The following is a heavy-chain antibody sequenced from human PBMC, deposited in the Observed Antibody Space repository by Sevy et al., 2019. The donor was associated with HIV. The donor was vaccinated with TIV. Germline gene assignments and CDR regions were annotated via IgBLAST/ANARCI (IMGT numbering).Heavy chain of an antibody. D-gene: IGHD2-15*01. V-gene: IGHV3-30-3*01. CDR3: ARYRNSGSRYYFDY. CDR1: GFTFSSYA. CDR2: ISYDGSNK. Sequence: GGCLRLSCAASGFTFSSYAMHWVRQAPGKGLEWMAVISYDGSNKYYADSVKGRFTISRDNSKNTLYLQMNSLRAEDTAVYYCARYRNSGSRYYFDYWGQGTLVTVSS. J-gene: IGHJ4*02.